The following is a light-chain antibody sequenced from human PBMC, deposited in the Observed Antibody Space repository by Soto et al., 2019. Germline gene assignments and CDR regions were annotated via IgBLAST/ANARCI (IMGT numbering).Light chain of an antibody. CDR2: GAS. CDR3: HQRQSWPRT. V-gene: IGKV3-15*01. J-gene: IGKJ1*01. CDR1: QSVSGN. Sequence: EVVMTQSPDTLSVSPGETATLSCRASQSVSGNLAWYQQKLGQAPRLLIYGASARATGISARFSASGSGTDFTLTITDVQPEDFALYYCHQRQSWPRTFSQGT.